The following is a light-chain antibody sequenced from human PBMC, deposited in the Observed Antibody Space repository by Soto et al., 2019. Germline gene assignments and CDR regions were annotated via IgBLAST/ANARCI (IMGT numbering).Light chain of an antibody. J-gene: IGKJ1*01. CDR3: QQYGSSPSWT. V-gene: IGKV3-20*01. CDR1: QSVSSSD. CDR2: GAS. Sequence: EIVLTQPPDTLSLSPGERATLSCRASQSVSSSDLAWYQQKPGQAPRLHIYGASSRATGIPDRFSGSGSRTDFPLTIRRVEPEDFAVYCCQQYGSSPSWTSGQGTKVEV.